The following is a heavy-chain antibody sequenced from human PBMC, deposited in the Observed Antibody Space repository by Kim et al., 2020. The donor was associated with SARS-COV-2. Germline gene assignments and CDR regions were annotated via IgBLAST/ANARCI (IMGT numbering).Heavy chain of an antibody. V-gene: IGHV3-15*01. CDR2: IKSKTDGGTT. CDR1: GFTFSNAW. Sequence: GGSLRLSCAASGFTFSNAWMSWVRQAPGKGLEWVGRIKSKTDGGTTDYAAPVKGRFTISRDDSKNTLYLQMNSLKTEDTAVYYCTTDRCSSTSCYYYYYYGMDVWGQGTTVTVSS. D-gene: IGHD2-2*01. CDR3: TTDRCSSTSCYYYYYYGMDV. J-gene: IGHJ6*02.